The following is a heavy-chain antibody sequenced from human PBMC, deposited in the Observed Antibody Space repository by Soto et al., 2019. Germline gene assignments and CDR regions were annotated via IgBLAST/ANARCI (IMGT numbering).Heavy chain of an antibody. CDR2: IYYSGSA. J-gene: IGHJ5*02. V-gene: IGHV4-31*03. Sequence: PSETLSLTCTVSCGSISSGANYLSCVRQGPGKGLEWIGNIYYSGSAYYNPSLKSRLTMSVDTSENSFSLKLTSVTAADTAVYYCARVLCSSTTCYFHDWFHPWGQGTLVTVSS. CDR1: CGSISSGANY. D-gene: IGHD2-2*01. CDR3: ARVLCSSTTCYFHDWFHP.